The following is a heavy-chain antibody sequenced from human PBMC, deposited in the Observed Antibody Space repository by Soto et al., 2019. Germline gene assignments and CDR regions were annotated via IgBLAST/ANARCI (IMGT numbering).Heavy chain of an antibody. Sequence: PGGSLRLSCAASGFTFSSYAMHWVRQAPGKGLEWVAVISYDGSNKYYADSVKGRFTISRDNSKNTLYLQMNSLRAEDTAVYYCARDGYDSSGYYYHRMVYYFDYWGQGTLVTVSS. V-gene: IGHV3-30-3*01. D-gene: IGHD3-22*01. CDR2: ISYDGSNK. J-gene: IGHJ4*02. CDR1: GFTFSSYA. CDR3: ARDGYDSSGYYYHRMVYYFDY.